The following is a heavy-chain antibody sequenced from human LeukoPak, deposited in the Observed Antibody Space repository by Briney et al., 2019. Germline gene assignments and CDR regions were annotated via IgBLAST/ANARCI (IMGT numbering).Heavy chain of an antibody. CDR2: IRYDGSYK. CDR3: ARDALYDSSGYYSDH. Sequence: GGSLRLSCAASGFTFSNYGMHWVRQAPGKGLEWVAFIRYDGSYKYYAGSVKGRFTISRDNAKHSLYLQMNSLTTEDTAFYYCARDALYDSSGYYSDHWGQGTLVTVSS. J-gene: IGHJ4*02. D-gene: IGHD3-22*01. V-gene: IGHV3-30*02. CDR1: GFTFSNYG.